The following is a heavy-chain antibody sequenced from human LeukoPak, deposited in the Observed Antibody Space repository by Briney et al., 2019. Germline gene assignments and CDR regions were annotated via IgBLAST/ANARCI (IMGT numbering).Heavy chain of an antibody. Sequence: GGSLRLSCAASGFTFSTYWMSWVRQAPGKGLEWVANIKQDGSGEFCVDSVKGRFTFSRDNAKKSLYLQMNSLRAEDKAVYYCARGKVHDYWGQGTLVTVSS. V-gene: IGHV3-7*01. J-gene: IGHJ4*02. CDR3: ARGKVHDY. CDR2: IKQDGSGE. CDR1: GFTFSTYW.